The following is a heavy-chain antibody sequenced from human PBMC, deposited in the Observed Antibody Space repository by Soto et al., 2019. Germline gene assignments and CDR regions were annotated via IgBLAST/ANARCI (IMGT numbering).Heavy chain of an antibody. V-gene: IGHV1-8*01. CDR2: MNPNSGNT. CDR1: GYTFTSYD. J-gene: IGHJ6*03. CDR3: QTAMVKNTYYYYYYMDV. D-gene: IGHD5-18*01. Sequence: ASVKVSCKASGYTFTSYDINWVRQATGQGLEWMGWMNPNSGNTGYAQKFQGRVTMTRNTSISTAYMELSSLRSEDTAVYYCQTAMVKNTYYYYYYMDVRGKGTTVTVSS.